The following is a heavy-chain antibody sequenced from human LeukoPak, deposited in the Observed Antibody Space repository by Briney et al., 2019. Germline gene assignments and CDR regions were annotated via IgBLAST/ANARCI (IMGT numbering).Heavy chain of an antibody. J-gene: IGHJ4*02. V-gene: IGHV1-8*03. D-gene: IGHD5-12*01. CDR2: MNPNSGNT. Sequence: GESLKISCKGSGYSFTSYWIGWVRQATGQGLEWMGWMNPNSGNTGYAQKFQGRVTITRNTSISTAYMELSSLRSEDTAVYYCARIYSGYPLRLDYWGQGTLVTVSS. CDR1: GYSFTSYW. CDR3: ARIYSGYPLRLDY.